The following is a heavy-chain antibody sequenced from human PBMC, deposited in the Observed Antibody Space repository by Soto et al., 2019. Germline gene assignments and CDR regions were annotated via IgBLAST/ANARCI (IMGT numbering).Heavy chain of an antibody. CDR1: GGSMSSSSYY. D-gene: IGHD5-18*01. Sequence: NPSETLSLTCTVSGGSMSSSSYYWAWIRQPPGKGLEWIGTIYYSGSTYYNPSLKSRVTISVDTSKNLFSLNLSSVTAADKAVYFCARQGDVDTAIDFDYWSKGTLVTVSS. CDR3: ARQGDVDTAIDFDY. CDR2: IYYSGST. V-gene: IGHV4-39*01. J-gene: IGHJ4*02.